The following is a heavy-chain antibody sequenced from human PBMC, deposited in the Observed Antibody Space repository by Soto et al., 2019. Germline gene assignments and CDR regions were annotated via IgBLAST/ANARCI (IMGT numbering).Heavy chain of an antibody. Sequence: GASVKVSCKASGYTFTSYAMHWVRQAPGQRLEWMGWINAGNGNTKYSQKFQGRVTITRDTSASTAYMELSSLRSEDTAVYYCARASSHYCGGDCYFDYWGQGTLVTVSS. CDR2: INAGNGNT. CDR1: GYTFTSYA. V-gene: IGHV1-3*01. CDR3: ARASSHYCGGDCYFDY. D-gene: IGHD2-21*02. J-gene: IGHJ4*02.